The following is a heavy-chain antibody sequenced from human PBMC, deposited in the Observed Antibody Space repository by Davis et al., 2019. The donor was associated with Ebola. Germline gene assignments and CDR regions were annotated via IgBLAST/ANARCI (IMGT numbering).Heavy chain of an antibody. J-gene: IGHJ6*02. V-gene: IGHV3-74*01. Sequence: GESLKISCAASGFTFSSYWMSWVRQAPGKGLVWVSRINSDGSSTNYADSVKGRFTISRDNAKNTLYLQANSLRAEDTAVYFCARGPETTRNAMEVWGQGTTVIVSS. D-gene: IGHD4-11*01. CDR3: ARGPETTRNAMEV. CDR2: INSDGSST. CDR1: GFTFSSYW.